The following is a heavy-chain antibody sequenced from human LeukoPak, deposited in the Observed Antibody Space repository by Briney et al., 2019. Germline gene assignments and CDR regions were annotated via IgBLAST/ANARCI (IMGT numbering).Heavy chain of an antibody. CDR2: ISGSGGST. J-gene: IGHJ6*02. Sequence: GGSLRLSCAASGSTFSSYAMSWVRQAPGKGLEWVSAISGSGGSTYYADSVKGRFTISRDNSKNTLYLQMNSLRAEDTAVYYCAKGRIAVAHYYGMDVWGQGTTVTVSS. CDR1: GSTFSSYA. D-gene: IGHD6-19*01. V-gene: IGHV3-23*01. CDR3: AKGRIAVAHYYGMDV.